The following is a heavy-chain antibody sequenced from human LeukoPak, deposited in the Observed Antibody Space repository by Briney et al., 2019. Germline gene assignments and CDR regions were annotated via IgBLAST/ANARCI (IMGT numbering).Heavy chain of an antibody. Sequence: SETLSLTCTVSGGSISSYYWNWTRQPAGKGLEWIGRIYTSGSTNYSPSLKSRVTISVDKSKNQFSLKLSSVTAADTAVYYCASWGAATPPGGRYYYYYYMDVWGKGTTVTVSS. V-gene: IGHV4-4*07. CDR2: IYTSGST. CDR1: GGSISSYY. J-gene: IGHJ6*03. D-gene: IGHD2-15*01. CDR3: ASWGAATPPGGRYYYYYYMDV.